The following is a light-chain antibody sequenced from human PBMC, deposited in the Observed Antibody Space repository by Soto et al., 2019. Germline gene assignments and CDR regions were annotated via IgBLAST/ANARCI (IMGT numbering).Light chain of an antibody. CDR1: QSVSSN. CDR3: QQYNNWPPLT. V-gene: IGKV3-15*01. J-gene: IGKJ4*01. Sequence: EIVMTQSPATLSVSPGERATLSCRASQSVSSNLAWYHQTPGQAPRLLIYGASTRATGIPARFSGSGSGTEFTLTISSLQSEDFAVYYCQQYNNWPPLTFGGGTKVEIK. CDR2: GAS.